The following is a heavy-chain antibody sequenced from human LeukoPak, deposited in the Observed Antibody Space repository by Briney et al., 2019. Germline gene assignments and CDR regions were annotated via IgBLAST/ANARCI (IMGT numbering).Heavy chain of an antibody. CDR1: GYSLTSYW. CDR3: ARPISGYAPDFQH. Sequence: GESLKISCKGSGYSLTSYWIGWVRQMPGKGLEWMGIIYPGDSDTRHSPSFQGQVTISADKSISTAYLQWSSLKASDTAMYYCARPISGYAPDFQHWGQGTLVTVSS. CDR2: IYPGDSDT. D-gene: IGHD2-2*01. V-gene: IGHV5-51*01. J-gene: IGHJ1*01.